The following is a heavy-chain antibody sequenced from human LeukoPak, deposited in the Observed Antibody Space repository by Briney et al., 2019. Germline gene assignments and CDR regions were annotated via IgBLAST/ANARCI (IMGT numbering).Heavy chain of an antibody. CDR1: GGSFSGYY. CDR2: IYTSGST. J-gene: IGHJ5*02. D-gene: IGHD1-26*01. V-gene: IGHV4-4*07. CDR3: ARDRWEHSKHNWFDP. Sequence: SETLSLTCAVYGGSFSGYYWSWIRQPPGKGLEWIGRIYTSGSTNYNPPLKSRVTMSVDTSKNQFSLKLSSVTAADTAVYYCARDRWEHSKHNWFDPWGQGTLVTVSS.